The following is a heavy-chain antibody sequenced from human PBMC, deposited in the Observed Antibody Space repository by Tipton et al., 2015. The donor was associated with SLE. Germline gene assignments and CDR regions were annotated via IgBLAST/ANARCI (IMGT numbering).Heavy chain of an antibody. V-gene: IGHV4-39*07. D-gene: IGHD3-3*01. CDR3: ARDIRGERCLEWLDAFDI. Sequence: TLSLTCTVSGGSISTSSYYWGWIRQPPGKDLEWIGSIYHSGSTYYNPSLKSRVTISVDTSKNQFSLKLSSVTAADTAVYYCARDIRGERCLEWLDAFDILGQGTMVTVSS. CDR1: GGSISTSSYY. J-gene: IGHJ3*02. CDR2: IYHSGST.